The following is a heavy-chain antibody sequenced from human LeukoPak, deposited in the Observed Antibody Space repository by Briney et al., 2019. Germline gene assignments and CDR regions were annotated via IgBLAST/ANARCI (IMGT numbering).Heavy chain of an antibody. Sequence: GGSLRLSCADSGFTFSDYYMSWIRQAPGKGLEWVSYISSSGSTIYYADSVKGRFTISRDNAKNSLYLQMNSLRAEDTAVYYCAREGGDCSSTSCYPDYWGQGTLVTVSS. D-gene: IGHD2-2*01. CDR2: ISSSGSTI. CDR1: GFTFSDYY. CDR3: AREGGDCSSTSCYPDY. J-gene: IGHJ4*02. V-gene: IGHV3-11*01.